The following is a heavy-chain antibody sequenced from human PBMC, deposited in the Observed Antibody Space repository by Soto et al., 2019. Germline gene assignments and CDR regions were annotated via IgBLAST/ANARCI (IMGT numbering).Heavy chain of an antibody. CDR1: GFNFSVSA. J-gene: IGHJ5*02. CDR2: IKSKSNNYAT. D-gene: IGHD1-26*01. Sequence: EVQLVESGGGLVQPGGTLKLSCAASGFNFSVSAMHWVRQASGKGLEWVGRIKSKSNNYATAYAVSVKGRFTISRDDSKNTAYLQMNSLRAEDTAVYSCYPTSYIGGAPSWGQGTPVTVSS. V-gene: IGHV3-73*02. CDR3: YPTSYIGGAPS.